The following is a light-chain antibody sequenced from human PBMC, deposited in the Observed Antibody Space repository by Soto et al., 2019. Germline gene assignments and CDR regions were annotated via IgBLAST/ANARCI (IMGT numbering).Light chain of an antibody. Sequence: EIVLTQSPGTLSLSPGERATLSCRASQSVSSSYLAWYHQKPGQAPRLLIYGVSSRATGVPDRLSGSGSGTDFTLTISRLEPEDFAVYYCQQYTDWPLTFGQGTKVDIK. CDR3: QQYTDWPLT. CDR1: QSVSSSY. J-gene: IGKJ1*01. CDR2: GVS. V-gene: IGKV3-20*01.